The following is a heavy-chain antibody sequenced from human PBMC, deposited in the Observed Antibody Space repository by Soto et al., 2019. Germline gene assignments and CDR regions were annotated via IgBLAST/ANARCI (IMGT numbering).Heavy chain of an antibody. CDR2: INHSGRT. Sequence: QVQLQQWGAGLLKPSETLSLTCAVYVGSFRGYYWSWIRKPPGKGLEWIGEINHSGRTNYSPSLKSRVTMSADTSKNQFSLKLSSVTAADTAVYYCVRGGRGTEKGFDIWGQGTMVTVSS. CDR1: VGSFRGYY. D-gene: IGHD3-10*01. J-gene: IGHJ3*02. V-gene: IGHV4-34*01. CDR3: VRGGRGTEKGFDI.